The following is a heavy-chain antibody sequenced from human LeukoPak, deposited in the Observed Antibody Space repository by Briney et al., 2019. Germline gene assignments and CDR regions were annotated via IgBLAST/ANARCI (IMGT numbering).Heavy chain of an antibody. D-gene: IGHD2-2*01. V-gene: IGHV3-23*01. J-gene: IGHJ4*02. CDR3: AKVSSSSCCGASDY. Sequence: PGGSLRLSCAASGFTFTYAMNWVRQAPGKGLEWVSVISGSGDHTYYADSVKGRFTISRDNSKNTLYLQMNSLRADDTAVYYCAKVSSSSCCGASDYWGQGTLVTVSS. CDR1: GFTFTYA. CDR2: ISGSGDHT.